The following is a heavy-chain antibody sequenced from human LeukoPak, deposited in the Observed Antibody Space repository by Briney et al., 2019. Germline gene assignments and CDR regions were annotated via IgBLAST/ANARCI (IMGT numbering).Heavy chain of an antibody. CDR3: AKVFRGYSYGPLTTVYGMDV. V-gene: IGHV3-7*03. CDR1: GFTFSVYW. D-gene: IGHD5-18*01. J-gene: IGHJ6*02. CDR2: IKPDGTEN. Sequence: GGSLSLSCAASGFTFSVYWMTWVRQAPGKGLEWVANIKPDGTENYYMDSVKGRFTISRDNAKNSLYLQMNSLRAEDTAVYYCAKVFRGYSYGPLTTVYGMDVWGQGTTVTVSS.